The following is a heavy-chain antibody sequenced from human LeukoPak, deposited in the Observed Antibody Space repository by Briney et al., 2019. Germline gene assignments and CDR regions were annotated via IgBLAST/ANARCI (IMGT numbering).Heavy chain of an antibody. CDR2: ISGSGGST. V-gene: IGHV3-23*01. Sequence: PGGSLRLSCAASGFTFSSYAMSWVRQAPGKGLEWVSAISGSGGSTYYADSVKGRFTISRDNSKNTLYLQMNSLRAEDTAVYYCAKHGGIAVAYGEPFDYWGQGTLVTVSS. CDR3: AKHGGIAVAYGEPFDY. CDR1: GFTFSSYA. J-gene: IGHJ4*02. D-gene: IGHD6-19*01.